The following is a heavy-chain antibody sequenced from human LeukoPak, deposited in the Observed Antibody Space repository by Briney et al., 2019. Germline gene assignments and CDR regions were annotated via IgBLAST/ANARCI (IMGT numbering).Heavy chain of an antibody. Sequence: SQTLSLTCTVSGGSISSGGYYWSWIRQHPGKGLEWIGYIYHSGSTFYNPSLKSRVTILVDTSKSQFSLKLNSVTAADTAVYYCARGELVFDCWGQGALVTVSS. CDR2: IYHSGST. CDR3: ARGELVFDC. CDR1: GGSISSGGYY. D-gene: IGHD1-26*01. J-gene: IGHJ4*02. V-gene: IGHV4-31*03.